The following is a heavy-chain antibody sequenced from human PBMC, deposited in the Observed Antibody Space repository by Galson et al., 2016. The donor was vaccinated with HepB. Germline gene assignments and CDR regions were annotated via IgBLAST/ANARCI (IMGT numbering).Heavy chain of an antibody. V-gene: IGHV3-74*01. CDR1: GFTFSNYW. CDR2: INNDGSST. J-gene: IGHJ4*02. CDR3: ARDRDYRTTLYRGFDY. Sequence: SLRLSCAASGFTFSNYWMHWVRQAPGKGLVWVSRINNDGSSTSCADSVKGRFTISRDNAKNTLVLQVNSLRDDDTAVYFCARDRDYRTTLYRGFDYWGQGIRVTVSS. D-gene: IGHD6-13*01.